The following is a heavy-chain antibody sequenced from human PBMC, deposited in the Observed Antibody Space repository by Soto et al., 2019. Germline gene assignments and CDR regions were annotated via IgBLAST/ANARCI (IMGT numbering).Heavy chain of an antibody. CDR3: ARHQYRRGVGAMNVDY. J-gene: IGHJ4*02. CDR2: IYYSGST. V-gene: IGHV4-39*01. D-gene: IGHD1-26*01. CDR1: GGSISSSSYY. Sequence: SETLSLTCTVSGGSISSSSYYWGWIRQPPGKGLEWIGSIYYSGSTYYNPSLKSRVTISVDTSKNQFSLRLNSVTAADTAVYYCARHQYRRGVGAMNVDYWGQGTLVTVSS.